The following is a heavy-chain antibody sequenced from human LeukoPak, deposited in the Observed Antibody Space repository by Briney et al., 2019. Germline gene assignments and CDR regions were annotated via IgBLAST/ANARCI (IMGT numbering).Heavy chain of an antibody. Sequence: PGGSLRLSCAASGFTFSGSSIHWVRQASGKGLEGVGLIRTKANSYATAYAASVTGRFTISRDDSKSTSYLQMNSLRAEDTALYYCAKDRSDYVWGSYRSPSTAEIDYWGQGTLVTVSS. CDR2: IRTKANSYAT. CDR1: GFTFSGSS. J-gene: IGHJ4*02. D-gene: IGHD3-16*02. V-gene: IGHV3-73*01. CDR3: AKDRSDYVWGSYRSPSTAEIDY.